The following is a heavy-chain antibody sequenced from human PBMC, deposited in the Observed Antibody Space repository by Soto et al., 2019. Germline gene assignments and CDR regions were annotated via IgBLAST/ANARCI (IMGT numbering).Heavy chain of an antibody. V-gene: IGHV3-23*01. Sequence: GGSLRLSCAASGFTFSSYTMNWVRQAPGKGLEWVSAISGSGGTTYYADSVKGRFTISRDNSKNTLYLQMNTLRAEDTAMYYCAKGTGYSSGWTRVDYWGQGTLVTVLL. D-gene: IGHD6-19*01. J-gene: IGHJ4*02. CDR2: ISGSGGTT. CDR1: GFTFSSYT. CDR3: AKGTGYSSGWTRVDY.